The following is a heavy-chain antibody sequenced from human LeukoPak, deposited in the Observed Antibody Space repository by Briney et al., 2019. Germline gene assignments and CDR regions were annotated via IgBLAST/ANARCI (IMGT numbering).Heavy chain of an antibody. CDR3: ARHYYDSSGYLGY. J-gene: IGHJ4*02. Sequence: MAIIYPGDSYTRYSPSFQRQVTISADKSISTAYLQWSSLKASDTAMYYCARHYYDSSGYLGYWGQGTLVTVSS. CDR2: IYPGDSYT. V-gene: IGHV5-51*01. D-gene: IGHD3-22*01.